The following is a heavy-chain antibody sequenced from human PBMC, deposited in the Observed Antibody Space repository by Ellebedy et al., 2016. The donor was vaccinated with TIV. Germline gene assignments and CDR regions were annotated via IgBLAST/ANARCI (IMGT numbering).Heavy chain of an antibody. V-gene: IGHV3-33*08. Sequence: GESLKISCVGSGFSFSGYEMNWVRQAPGKGLEWVAVIWFDGSNKYYADSVKGRFTISRDNSKNTLYLQMNSLRAEDTAVYYCARDRISASGIFDYWGQGTLVTVSS. CDR2: IWFDGSNK. J-gene: IGHJ4*02. D-gene: IGHD6-13*01. CDR1: GFSFSGYE. CDR3: ARDRISASGIFDY.